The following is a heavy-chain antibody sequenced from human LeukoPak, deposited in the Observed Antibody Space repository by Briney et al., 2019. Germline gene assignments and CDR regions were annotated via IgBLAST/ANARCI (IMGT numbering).Heavy chain of an antibody. CDR1: GFTFRTYA. CDR2: ISGGGGST. J-gene: IGHJ4*02. Sequence: PGGSLRLSCAASGFTFRTYAMSWVRQAPGKGLEWVSAISGGGGSTYYADSVKGRFTISRDNSKNTLFLQMNSLRAEDTAVYYFAKDRFFGGCYWYLSYFYYWGQGTLVTGSS. V-gene: IGHV3-23*01. D-gene: IGHD3-16*01. CDR3: AKDRFFGGCYWYLSYFYY.